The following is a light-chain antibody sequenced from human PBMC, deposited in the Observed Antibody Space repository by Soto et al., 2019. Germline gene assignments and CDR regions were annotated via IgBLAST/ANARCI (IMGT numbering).Light chain of an antibody. CDR2: AAS. CDR3: QRSYSTPPWT. Sequence: DIQMTQSPSSLSAYVEDRVTITCRASQSISSYLNWYQQKPGKAPKLLIYAASSLQSGVPSRFSGSGSGTDFTLTISSLQPEDFATYYCQRSYSTPPWTFGQGTKVDIK. J-gene: IGKJ1*01. V-gene: IGKV1-39*01. CDR1: QSISSY.